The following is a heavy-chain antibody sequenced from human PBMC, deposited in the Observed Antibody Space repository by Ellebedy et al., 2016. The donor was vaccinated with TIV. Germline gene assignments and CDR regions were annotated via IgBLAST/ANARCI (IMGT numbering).Heavy chain of an antibody. Sequence: SETLSLXCTVSGGSISSGDYYWSWIRQSPGKGLEWIGYIYYSGSTYYNPSLKSRVTISVDTSKNQFSLKLSSVTAADTAVYYCALGSSLTNWFDPWGQGTLVTVSS. CDR2: IYYSGST. CDR1: GGSISSGDYY. J-gene: IGHJ5*02. V-gene: IGHV4-30-4*01. CDR3: ALGSSLTNWFDP. D-gene: IGHD3-10*01.